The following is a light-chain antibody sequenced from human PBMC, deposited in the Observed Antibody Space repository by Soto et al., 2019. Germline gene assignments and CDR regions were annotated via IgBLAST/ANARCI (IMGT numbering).Light chain of an antibody. CDR1: SSDVGGYKY. CDR3: VSFTTSRSYV. J-gene: IGLJ1*01. CDR2: DII. V-gene: IGLV2-14*03. Sequence: QSALTQPASVSGSPGQSITISCTGTSSDVGGYKYVSWYQQHPGKAPKLMIYDIINRPSGVSNRFSGSKSGNTASLTISGLQAEDEADYYCVSFTTSRSYVFGTGTKVTVL.